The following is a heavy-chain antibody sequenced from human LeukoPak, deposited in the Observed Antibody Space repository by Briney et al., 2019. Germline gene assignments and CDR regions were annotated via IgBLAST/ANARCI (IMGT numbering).Heavy chain of an antibody. Sequence: GGSLRLSCATSGFFFNSYWMTWVRQAPGKGLEWVANIKYDESEKYLVESVKGRFTISRDNAQNSLFLQMDSLRVEDTVVYYCVRGRDGSFWGRGTQVTVSS. D-gene: IGHD5-24*01. CDR3: VRGRDGSF. CDR1: GFFFNSYW. V-gene: IGHV3-7*01. CDR2: IKYDESEK. J-gene: IGHJ4*02.